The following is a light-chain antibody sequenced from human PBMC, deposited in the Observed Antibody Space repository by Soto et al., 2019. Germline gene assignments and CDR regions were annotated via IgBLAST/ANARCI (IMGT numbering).Light chain of an antibody. V-gene: IGKV3-20*01. CDR1: QSVSSSY. J-gene: IGKJ3*01. CDR2: GAS. Sequence: EIVLTQSPGTLSLSPGERATLSCRASQSVSSSYLAWYQQKPGQDPRPLIYGASSRATGIPDRFSGSRSGTDFAHTISRLEPEDFAVYYCQQYGSSPLFTFGPGTKVHIK. CDR3: QQYGSSPLFT.